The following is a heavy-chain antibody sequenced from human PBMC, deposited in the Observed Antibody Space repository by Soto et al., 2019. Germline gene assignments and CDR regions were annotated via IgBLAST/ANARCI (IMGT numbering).Heavy chain of an antibody. CDR3: TRRGAGFDI. Sequence: EVQLVESGGGLVQPGGSLTLSCAASGFTFSNYWMHWVRQAPGKGLVWVSRINSDGSSTTYADSVKGRFTISRDNAKNTLYLEMSSMRVEDTAVYDCTRRGAGFDIWGQGTMVTVSS. D-gene: IGHD6-19*01. CDR1: GFTFSNYW. CDR2: INSDGSST. V-gene: IGHV3-74*01. J-gene: IGHJ3*02.